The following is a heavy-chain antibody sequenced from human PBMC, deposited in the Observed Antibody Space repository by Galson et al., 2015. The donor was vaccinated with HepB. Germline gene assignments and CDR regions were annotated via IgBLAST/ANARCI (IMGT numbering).Heavy chain of an antibody. CDR1: GFTFSSYA. D-gene: IGHD2-2*01. J-gene: IGHJ3*02. Sequence: SLRLSCAASGFTFSSYAMHWVRQAPGKGLEWVAVISYDGSNKYYADSVKGRFTISRDNSKNTLYLQMNSLRAEDTAVYYCATLGGYQLLEPAPGAFDIWGQGTMVTVSS. V-gene: IGHV3-30-3*01. CDR3: ATLGGYQLLEPAPGAFDI. CDR2: ISYDGSNK.